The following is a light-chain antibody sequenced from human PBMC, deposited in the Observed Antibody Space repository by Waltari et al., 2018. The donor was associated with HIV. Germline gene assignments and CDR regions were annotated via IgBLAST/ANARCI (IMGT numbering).Light chain of an antibody. J-gene: IGLJ3*02. Sequence: QAVVTQEPSLTVSPGGTVTLTCGSSTGAVTSGHYPYWFQQKPGQAPRTLIFETSNKHSWTPARFSGSLLGGKAALTLSGAQPEDEAEYYCLLSYSGTRPWVFGGGTKLTVL. CDR2: ETS. V-gene: IGLV7-46*01. CDR3: LLSYSGTRPWV. CDR1: TGAVTSGHY.